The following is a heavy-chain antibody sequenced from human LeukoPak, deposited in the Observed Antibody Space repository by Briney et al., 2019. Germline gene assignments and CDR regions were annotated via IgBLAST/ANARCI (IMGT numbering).Heavy chain of an antibody. CDR2: ISAYSGNT. CDR3: ARDTGNSSSSNGAVLNY. V-gene: IGHV1-18*01. J-gene: IGHJ4*02. CDR1: GYTFTSYG. D-gene: IGHD6-13*01. Sequence: ASVKVSCKASGYTFTSYGISWVRQAPGQGLEWMGWISAYSGNTNYAQKLQGRVTMTTDTSTSTACMELRSLRSDDTAVYYCARDTGNSSSSNGAVLNYWGQGTLVTVSS.